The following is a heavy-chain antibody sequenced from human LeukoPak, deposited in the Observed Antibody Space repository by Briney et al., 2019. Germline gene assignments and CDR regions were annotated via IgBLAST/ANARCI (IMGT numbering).Heavy chain of an antibody. V-gene: IGHV1-46*01. CDR1: GYTFTSYY. D-gene: IGHD5-18*01. J-gene: IGHJ5*02. CDR2: INPSGGST. CDR3: ARGVVRIQLYMGNWFDP. Sequence: ASVKVSCKASGYTFTSYYMHWVRQAPGQGLEWMGIINPSGGSTSYAQKFQGRVTMTRDMSTSTVYMELSSLRSEDTAVYYCARGVVRIQLYMGNWFDPWGQGTLVTVSS.